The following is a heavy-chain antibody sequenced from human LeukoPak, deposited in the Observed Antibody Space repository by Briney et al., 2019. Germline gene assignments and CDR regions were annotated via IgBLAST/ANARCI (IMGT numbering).Heavy chain of an antibody. CDR2: ISTSGSYI. Sequence: KPGGSLRLSCAASGFTFSSYSMHWVRQAPGKGLEWVSSISTSGSYIYYADSLKGRFTISRDNAKNSLFLQMNSLRAEDTAVYYCARSGVVTVIRDNCFDPWGQGALVTVSS. D-gene: IGHD4-23*01. CDR3: ARSGVVTVIRDNCFDP. J-gene: IGHJ5*02. V-gene: IGHV3-21*01. CDR1: GFTFSSYS.